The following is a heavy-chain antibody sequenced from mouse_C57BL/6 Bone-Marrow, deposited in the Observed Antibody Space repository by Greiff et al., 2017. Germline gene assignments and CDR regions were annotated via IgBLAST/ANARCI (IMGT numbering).Heavy chain of an antibody. Sequence: VQLQQSGAELVRPGSSVKLSCKASGYTFTSYWMHWVKQRPIQGLEWIGNIDPSDSETHYNQKFKDKATLTVDKSSSTAYMQLSSLTSEDSAVYYCATYYEYDGGGLDYWGQGTSVTVSS. J-gene: IGHJ4*01. V-gene: IGHV1-52*01. CDR1: GYTFTSYW. CDR2: IDPSDSET. D-gene: IGHD2-4*01. CDR3: ATYYEYDGGGLDY.